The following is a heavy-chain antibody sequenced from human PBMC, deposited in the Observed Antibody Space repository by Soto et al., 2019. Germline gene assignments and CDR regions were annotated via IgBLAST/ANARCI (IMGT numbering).Heavy chain of an antibody. CDR2: IYYSGST. CDR3: ARHGGSYGSSFDY. CDR1: GGSISSSSYY. V-gene: IGHV4-39*01. D-gene: IGHD1-26*01. Sequence: SETLSLTCTVSGGSISSSSYYWGWIRQPPGKGLEWIGSIYYSGSTYYNPSLKSRVTISVDTSKNQFSLKLSSVTAADTAVYYCARHGGSYGSSFDYWGQGTLVTV. J-gene: IGHJ4*02.